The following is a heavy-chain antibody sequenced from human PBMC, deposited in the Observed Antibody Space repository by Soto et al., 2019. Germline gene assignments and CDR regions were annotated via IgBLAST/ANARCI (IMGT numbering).Heavy chain of an antibody. CDR1: GFTFSSYG. D-gene: IGHD5-18*01. CDR3: AKDRGYSYGYFDY. J-gene: IGHJ4*02. Sequence: GGSLRLSCAASGFTFSSYGMHWVRQAPGKGLEWVAVISYDGSNKYYADSVKGRFTISRDNSKNTLYLQMNSLRAEDTAVYYCAKDRGYSYGYFDYWGQGTLVTVSS. V-gene: IGHV3-30*18. CDR2: ISYDGSNK.